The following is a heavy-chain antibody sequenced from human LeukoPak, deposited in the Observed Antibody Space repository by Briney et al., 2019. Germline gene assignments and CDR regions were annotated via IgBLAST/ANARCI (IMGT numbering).Heavy chain of an antibody. CDR1: GYTFTGYY. V-gene: IGHV1-2*06. J-gene: IGHJ2*01. CDR2: INPNSGGT. CDR3: ARVSGGSYYFLDWYFDL. D-gene: IGHD1-26*01. Sequence: ASVKVSCKASGYTFTGYYMHWVRQAPGQGLEWMGRINPNSGGTNYAQKFQGRVTMTRDTSISTAYMELSRLRSDDTAVYYCARVSGGSYYFLDWYFDLRGRGTLVTVSS.